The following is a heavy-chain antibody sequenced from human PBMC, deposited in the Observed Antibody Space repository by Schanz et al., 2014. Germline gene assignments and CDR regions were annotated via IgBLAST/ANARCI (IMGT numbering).Heavy chain of an antibody. J-gene: IGHJ6*01. V-gene: IGHV3-33*01. CDR3: ARDMTSMGESGFYYYGMDV. Sequence: VQLVESGGGLVQPGGSLRLSCATSGFTFSRFGMHWVRQAPGRGLEWVALIWYDGSNKYYAESVKGRFTISRDNPKNTLYLRMNSLRAEDTAVYYCARDMTSMGESGFYYYGMDVWGQGTTATVSS. CDR2: IWYDGSNK. CDR1: GFTFSRFG. D-gene: IGHD1-26*01.